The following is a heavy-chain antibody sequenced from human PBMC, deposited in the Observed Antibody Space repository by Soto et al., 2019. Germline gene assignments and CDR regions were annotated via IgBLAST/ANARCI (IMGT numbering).Heavy chain of an antibody. CDR2: INAGNGNT. Sequence: ASVKVSCKASGYTFTSYAMHWVRQAPGQRLEWMGWINAGNGNTKYSQKFQGRVTITRDTSASTAYMELSSLRSEDTAVYYCARESYDISGYRYYYYYGMDVWGQGTTVTVSS. J-gene: IGHJ6*02. CDR1: GYTFTSYA. D-gene: IGHD3-22*01. CDR3: ARESYDISGYRYYYYYGMDV. V-gene: IGHV1-3*01.